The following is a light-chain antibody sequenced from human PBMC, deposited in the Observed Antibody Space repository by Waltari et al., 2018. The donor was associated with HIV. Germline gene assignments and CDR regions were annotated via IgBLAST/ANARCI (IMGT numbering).Light chain of an antibody. CDR1: NSNVAKNF. CDR2: DNG. CDR3: GTWDSSLSLYV. Sequence: QSVLTQPPSVSAAPGQKVTISCPGNNSNVAKNFVSWYQQLPGRAPRLLIYDNGKRPSGIPDRFSAFKAGMSATLVITGLQIVDEADYYCGTWDSSLSLYVFGTGTTVAVL. J-gene: IGLJ1*01. V-gene: IGLV1-51*01.